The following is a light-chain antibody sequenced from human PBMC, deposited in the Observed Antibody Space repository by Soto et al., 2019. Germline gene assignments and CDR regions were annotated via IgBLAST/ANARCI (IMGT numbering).Light chain of an antibody. J-gene: IGKJ1*01. CDR2: DAS. V-gene: IGKV1-5*01. Sequence: DIQMTQSPSTLSASVGDRVTITCRASQSISSWLAWYQQKPGKAPKLLIYDASSLESGVPSRFSGSGSGTEFTLTISSLQPDDFATYYCQQYNSYSPTWTSGQGTKV. CDR3: QQYNSYSPTWT. CDR1: QSISSW.